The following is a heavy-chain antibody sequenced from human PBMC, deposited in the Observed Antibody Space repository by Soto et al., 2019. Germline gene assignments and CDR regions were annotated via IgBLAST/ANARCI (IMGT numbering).Heavy chain of an antibody. Sequence: GGSLRLSCAASGFTFSSYAMSWVRQAPGKGLEWVSAISGSGGSTYYADSVKGRFTISRDNSKNTLYLQMNSLRAEDTAVYYCAADSRFLEWLLSDPYFDYWGQGTLVTVSS. CDR1: GFTFSSYA. V-gene: IGHV3-23*01. CDR2: ISGSGGST. D-gene: IGHD3-3*01. CDR3: AADSRFLEWLLSDPYFDY. J-gene: IGHJ4*02.